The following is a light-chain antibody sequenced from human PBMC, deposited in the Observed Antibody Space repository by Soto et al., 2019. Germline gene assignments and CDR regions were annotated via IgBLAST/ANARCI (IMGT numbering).Light chain of an antibody. V-gene: IGKV3-15*01. CDR1: QSVSRN. CDR2: GAS. Sequence: EIVMTQSPATLSVSPGERATLSCRASQSVSRNLAWYQQKPGQAPRLLIYGASTRATGIPARFSGSGSGTECTLTISSLQSEDFAVYYCQQYNNWPFTFGPGTKVYIK. J-gene: IGKJ3*01. CDR3: QQYNNWPFT.